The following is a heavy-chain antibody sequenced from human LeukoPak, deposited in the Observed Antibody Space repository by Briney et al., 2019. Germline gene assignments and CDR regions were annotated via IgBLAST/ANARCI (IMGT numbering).Heavy chain of an antibody. CDR1: GYSFTSYW. D-gene: IGHD5-18*01. J-gene: IGHJ4*02. CDR3: ARQDSVDTVMAPSDY. Sequence: GESLKISRKGSGYSFTSYWIGWVRQMPGKGLEWMGIIYPGDSDTRYSPSFQGQVTISADKSISTAYLQWSSLKVSDTAMYYCARQDSVDTVMAPSDYWGQGTLVTVSS. CDR2: IYPGDSDT. V-gene: IGHV5-51*01.